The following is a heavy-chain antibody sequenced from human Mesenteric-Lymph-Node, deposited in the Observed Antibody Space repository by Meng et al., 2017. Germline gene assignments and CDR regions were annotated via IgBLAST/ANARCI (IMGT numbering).Heavy chain of an antibody. CDR1: GYTFTNYW. Sequence: GESLKISCKGSGYTFTNYWIGWVRQRPGTGLEWLGSIYPADSDTRYSPSFRGHVTISVDKSIDTAYLQWGSLWASDTAMYYCARPMFSNGLYDFDYWGQGAQVTVSS. D-gene: IGHD6-25*01. CDR2: IYPADSDT. V-gene: IGHV5-51*01. CDR3: ARPMFSNGLYDFDY. J-gene: IGHJ4*02.